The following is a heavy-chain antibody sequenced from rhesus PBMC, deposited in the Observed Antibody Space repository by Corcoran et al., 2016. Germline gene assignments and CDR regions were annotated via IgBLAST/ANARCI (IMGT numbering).Heavy chain of an antibody. J-gene: IGHJ4*01. Sequence: QVQLQESGPGLVKPSETLSLTCAVSGCSISGYYWNWIRQPPGMGSEWIVYKGSSNGNTYYNPSLRRRVTFSTDTSNNHFFLELSSVTAADTAVYYCARTGREYCSGISCYPLDYWGQGVLVTVSS. CDR2: KGSSNGNT. V-gene: IGHV4-165*02. D-gene: IGHD2-27*01. CDR1: GCSISGYY. CDR3: ARTGREYCSGISCYPLDY.